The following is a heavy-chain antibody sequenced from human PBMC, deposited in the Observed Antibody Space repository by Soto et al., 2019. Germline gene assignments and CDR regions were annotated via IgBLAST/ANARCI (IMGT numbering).Heavy chain of an antibody. CDR1: GFTFSSYA. CDR3: ARVAGYDYIWGSYRFFDY. D-gene: IGHD3-16*02. CDR2: ISGSGGST. V-gene: IGHV3-23*01. J-gene: IGHJ4*02. Sequence: PGGSLRLSCAASGFTFSSYAMSWVCQAPGKGLEWVSAISGSGGSTYYADSVKGRFTISRDNSKNTLYLQMNSLRAADTAVYYCARVAGYDYIWGSYRFFDYWGQGTLVTVSS.